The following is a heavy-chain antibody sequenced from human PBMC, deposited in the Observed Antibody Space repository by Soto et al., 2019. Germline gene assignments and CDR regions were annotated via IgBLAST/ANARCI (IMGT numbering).Heavy chain of an antibody. Sequence: PGGSLRLSCAASGFIFSSYAMNWVRQAPGKGLEWVALISYEGSSQYYADSVKGRFTISRDSSKNTLYLHMNSLGAADTAVYYCGRCTSTRCHLGSDYWGQGTLVTVSS. CDR2: ISYEGSSQ. J-gene: IGHJ4*02. D-gene: IGHD2-2*01. CDR1: GFIFSSYA. CDR3: GRCTSTRCHLGSDY. V-gene: IGHV3-30*04.